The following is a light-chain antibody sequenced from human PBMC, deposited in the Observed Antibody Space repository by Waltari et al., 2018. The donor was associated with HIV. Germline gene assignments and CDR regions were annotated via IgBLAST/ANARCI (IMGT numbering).Light chain of an antibody. CDR2: SAS. CDR3: QHYNSRPPLT. J-gene: IGKJ5*01. Sequence: DIVMTQSPATLSVSPGERATLSSRASQSVTNNLAWYQHKPGQAPRLLIFSASARASGVPGRFSASGSGTEFTLTISSLQPEDSAVYYCQHYNSRPPLTFGQGTRVEIK. CDR1: QSVTNN. V-gene: IGKV3-15*01.